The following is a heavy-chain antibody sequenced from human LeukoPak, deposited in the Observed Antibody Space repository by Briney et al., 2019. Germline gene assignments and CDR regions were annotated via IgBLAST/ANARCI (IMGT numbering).Heavy chain of an antibody. CDR2: INPKSGGT. V-gene: IGHV1-2*02. CDR3: ARDKYDILTGAIGYFDY. D-gene: IGHD3-9*01. Sequence: ASVKVSCKASGYTFTDYGITWVRPAPGQGLEWMGWINPKSGGTNYAQKIQGRVTMTRDTSISTAYMELSRLRSDDTAVYYCARDKYDILTGAIGYFDYWGQGTLVTVSS. J-gene: IGHJ4*02. CDR1: GYTFTDYG.